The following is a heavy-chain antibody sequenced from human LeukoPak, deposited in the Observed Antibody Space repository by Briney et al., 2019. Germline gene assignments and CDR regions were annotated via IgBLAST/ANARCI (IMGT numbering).Heavy chain of an antibody. Sequence: PGGSLRLSCAASGFTFTRYNMDCVRQAPGKGLEWVSSITSSSSYIYSADSVKSRFAISRDNAKNSLYIQMDSLRVEDTAEYYCARDPYSGNYGAYYYYYMDVWGKGTTVTVSS. CDR2: ITSSSSYI. J-gene: IGHJ6*03. CDR3: ARDPYSGNYGAYYYYYMDV. CDR1: GFTFTRYN. V-gene: IGHV3-21*06. D-gene: IGHD1-26*01.